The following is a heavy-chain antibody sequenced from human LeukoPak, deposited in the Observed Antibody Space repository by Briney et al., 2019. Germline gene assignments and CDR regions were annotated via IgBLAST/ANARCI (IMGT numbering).Heavy chain of an antibody. D-gene: IGHD3-10*01. V-gene: IGHV4-30-2*01. CDR3: ARGITMARGVISNFDY. CDR2: IYHSGST. Sequence: SETLSLTCAVSGGSISSGGYSWSWIRQPPGKGLEWIGYIYHSGSTYYNPSLKSRVTISVDRSKNQFSLKLSSVTAADTAVYYCARGITMARGVISNFDYWGQGTLVTVSS. J-gene: IGHJ4*02. CDR1: GGSISSGGYS.